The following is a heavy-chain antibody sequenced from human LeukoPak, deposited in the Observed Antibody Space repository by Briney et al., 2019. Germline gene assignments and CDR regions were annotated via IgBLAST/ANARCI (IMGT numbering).Heavy chain of an antibody. CDR1: GGSFSGYY. CDR3: ARIAAALYWYFDL. V-gene: IGHV4-34*01. D-gene: IGHD6-13*01. Sequence: SETLSLTCAVYGGSFSGYYWSWIRQPPGKGLEWIGEINHSGSTNYNPSLKSRVTISVDTSKNQFSLKLSSVTAADTAVYYCARIAAALYWYFDLWGRGTLVTVSS. CDR2: INHSGST. J-gene: IGHJ2*01.